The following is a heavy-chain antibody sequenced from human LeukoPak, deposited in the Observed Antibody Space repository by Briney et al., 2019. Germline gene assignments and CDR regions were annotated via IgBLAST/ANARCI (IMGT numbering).Heavy chain of an antibody. CDR3: ARDRVAGVPGDAFDI. CDR2: IYSGGTT. J-gene: IGHJ3*02. V-gene: IGHV3-53*05. CDR1: GFTVSSSY. D-gene: IGHD2-15*01. Sequence: GGSLRLSCAASGFTVSSSYMSWVRQAPGKGLEWVSVIYSGGTTYYADSVKGRFTISRDNSKNTLYLQMNSLRAEDTAVYYCARDRVAGVPGDAFDIWGQGTMVTVSS.